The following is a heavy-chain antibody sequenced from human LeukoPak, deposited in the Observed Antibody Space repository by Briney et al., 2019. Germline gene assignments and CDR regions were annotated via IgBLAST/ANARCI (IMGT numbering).Heavy chain of an antibody. D-gene: IGHD3-22*01. CDR3: ARHVGTYYYDSSGPKGAFDI. V-gene: IGHV5-51*01. CDR1: GYSFTSYW. J-gene: IGHJ3*02. CDR2: IYPGDSDT. Sequence: GESLKISCKGSGYSFTSYWIGWVRQMPGKGLEWMGIIYPGDSDTRYSPSFQGQVTISADKSISTAYLQWSSLKASDTAMYYCARHVGTYYYDSSGPKGAFDIWGQGTMVTVSS.